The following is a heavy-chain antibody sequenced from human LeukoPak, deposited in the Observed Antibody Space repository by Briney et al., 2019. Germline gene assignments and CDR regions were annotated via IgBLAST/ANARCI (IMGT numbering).Heavy chain of an antibody. CDR2: ISGSGGST. Sequence: GGSLRLSCAASGFTFSSYDMSWVRQAPGKGLEWVSAISGSGGSTYYADSVKGRFTISRDNDKNTLYLQMNSLRAEDTAVYYCAREDSSSSGYMDVWGKGTTVTVSS. D-gene: IGHD6-6*01. CDR1: GFTFSSYD. V-gene: IGHV3-23*01. J-gene: IGHJ6*03. CDR3: AREDSSSSGYMDV.